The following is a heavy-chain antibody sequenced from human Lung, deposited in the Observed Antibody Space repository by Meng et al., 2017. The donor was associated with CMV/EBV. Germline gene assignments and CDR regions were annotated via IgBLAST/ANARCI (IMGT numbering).Heavy chain of an antibody. CDR3: ARSGYCSSTSCDNWFDP. V-gene: IGHV5-51*01. CDR2: IYPGDSDT. D-gene: IGHD2-2*03. J-gene: IGHJ5*02. Sequence: GXSXKISXKGSGNSVTSYWNGWVRQMPGKGLEWMGIIYPGDSDTRYSPSFQGQVTIPADKSISTAYLQWSSLKASDTAMYYCARSGYCSSTSCDNWFDPWGQGTXVTVSS. CDR1: GNSVTSYW.